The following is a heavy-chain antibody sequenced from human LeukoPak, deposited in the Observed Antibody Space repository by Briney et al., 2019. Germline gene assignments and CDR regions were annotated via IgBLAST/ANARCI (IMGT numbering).Heavy chain of an antibody. CDR3: AKGRYYDYQH. CDR2: IDTGGSS. CDR1: GFTVSSNY. J-gene: IGHJ1*01. D-gene: IGHD3-10*01. Sequence: GGSLRLSCAASGFTVSSNYMNWVRQAPGKGLEWVSLIDTGGSSYYADSVKGRFSISRDNSKNTLYLQMNSLRAEDTAVYYCAKGRYYDYQHWGQGTLVTVSS. V-gene: IGHV3-66*01.